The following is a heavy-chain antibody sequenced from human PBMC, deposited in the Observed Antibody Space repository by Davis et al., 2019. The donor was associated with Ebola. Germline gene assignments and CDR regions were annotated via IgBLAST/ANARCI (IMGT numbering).Heavy chain of an antibody. D-gene: IGHD3-10*01. CDR1: GGSISSYY. J-gene: IGHJ4*02. V-gene: IGHV4-34*01. CDR2: IIHSGSA. CDR3: ARGRGRGFDS. Sequence: SETLSLTCTVSGGSISSYYWSWIRQPPGKGLEWIGEIIHSGSANYNPSLKSRVTISEDTSNNQFSLKLTSMTAADTAVYFCARGRGRGFDSWGQGTLVTVSS.